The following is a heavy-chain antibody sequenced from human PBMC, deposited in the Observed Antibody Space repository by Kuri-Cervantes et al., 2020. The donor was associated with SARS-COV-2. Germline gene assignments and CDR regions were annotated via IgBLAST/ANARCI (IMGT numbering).Heavy chain of an antibody. Sequence: GGSLRLSCVASGFIFSNYAMHWVRQAPGKGLEWVAIISYDGNNLYADAVKGRFTISRDNSKNTLHLQMNSLRPEDTAVYYCARETPEHTSSWFDYWGQGSLVTVSS. CDR2: ISYDGNNL. CDR3: ARETPEHTSSWFDY. D-gene: IGHD6-13*01. CDR1: GFIFSNYA. J-gene: IGHJ4*02. V-gene: IGHV3-30*03.